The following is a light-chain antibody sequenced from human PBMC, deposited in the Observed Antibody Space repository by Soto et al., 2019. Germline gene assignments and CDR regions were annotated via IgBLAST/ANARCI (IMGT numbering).Light chain of an antibody. CDR2: GAS. CDR1: QTVSSNY. J-gene: IGKJ1*01. V-gene: IGKV3-20*01. CDR3: QHYGNSLWT. Sequence: ENVLTQSTDTLSLSPGEGATLSCRASQTVSSNYLAWYQHRPGQAPKLIIHGASYTAPGIPDRFSGSGSGADFTLTISRLEPEDFAVYFCQHYGNSLWTFGQGTKVEIK.